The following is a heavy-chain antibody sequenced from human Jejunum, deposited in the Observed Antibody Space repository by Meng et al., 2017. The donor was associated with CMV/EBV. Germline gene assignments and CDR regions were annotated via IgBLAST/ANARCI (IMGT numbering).Heavy chain of an antibody. D-gene: IGHD3-9*01. Sequence: QVQLQASGPGLVKPSQPLSLPCIVSGVSVSSASYLWSWLRQPAGKGLEGIGRMYSSGSTYYNPSLKSRLTMSIDTSKNQFSLELSSVTAADTAVYYCARMTGTNYFDYWGQGTLVTVSS. CDR3: ARMTGTNYFDY. J-gene: IGHJ4*02. CDR1: GVSVSSASYL. CDR2: MYSSGST. V-gene: IGHV4-61*02.